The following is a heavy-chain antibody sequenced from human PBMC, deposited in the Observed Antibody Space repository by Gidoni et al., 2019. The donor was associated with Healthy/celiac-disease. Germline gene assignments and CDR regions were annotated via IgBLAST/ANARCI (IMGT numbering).Heavy chain of an antibody. Sequence: QITLKESGHTLVKPTQTLTLTCSFSGFPLSTSGVGVCWIRQPPGKALEWLALIYWDDDKRYSPSLKSRLTITKDTSKNQVVLTMTNMDPVDTATYYCAHMGDYTTIRAFDIWGQGTMVTVSS. CDR2: IYWDDDK. CDR1: GFPLSTSGVG. D-gene: IGHD2-2*02. J-gene: IGHJ3*02. CDR3: AHMGDYTTIRAFDI. V-gene: IGHV2-5*02.